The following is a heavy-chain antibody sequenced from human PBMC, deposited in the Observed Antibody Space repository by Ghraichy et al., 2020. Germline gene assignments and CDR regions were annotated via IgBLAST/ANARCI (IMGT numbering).Heavy chain of an antibody. CDR1: GFTFDDYA. CDR2: ISWNSGSI. J-gene: IGHJ4*02. V-gene: IGHV3-9*01. CDR3: AKGDY. Sequence: SLNISCAASGFTFDDYAMHWVRQAPGKGLEWVSGISWNSGSIGYADSVKGRFTISRDNAKNSLYLQMNSLRAEDTALYYCAKGDYWGQGTLVTVSS.